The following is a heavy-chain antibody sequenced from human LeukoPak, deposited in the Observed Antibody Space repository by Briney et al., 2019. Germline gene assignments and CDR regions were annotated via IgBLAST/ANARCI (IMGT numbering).Heavy chain of an antibody. Sequence: SETLSLTCTVSGGSISIYYWSWIRQPPGKGLEWIGYIYYSGSTNYNPSLKSRVTISVDTSKNQFSLKLSSVTAADTAVYYCAREGYSGSYSDYWGQGTLVTVSS. CDR1: GGSISIYY. D-gene: IGHD1-26*01. J-gene: IGHJ4*02. V-gene: IGHV4-59*01. CDR3: AREGYSGSYSDY. CDR2: IYYSGST.